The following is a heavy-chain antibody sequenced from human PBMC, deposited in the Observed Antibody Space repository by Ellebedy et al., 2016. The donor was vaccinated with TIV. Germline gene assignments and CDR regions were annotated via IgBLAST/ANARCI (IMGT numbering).Heavy chain of an antibody. V-gene: IGHV1-8*01. CDR3: AKDIRGPEAGTWYFGL. Sequence: ATSVKVSCKASGYTFTSYDINWVRQATGQGLEWMGWMNPDSGDTSYAQKFQGGVTMTRDPSISTAYMELSRLGSDDTAVYYCAKDIRGPEAGTWYFGLWGRGARVTVSS. D-gene: IGHD6-13*01. CDR2: MNPDSGDT. J-gene: IGHJ2*01. CDR1: GYTFTSYD.